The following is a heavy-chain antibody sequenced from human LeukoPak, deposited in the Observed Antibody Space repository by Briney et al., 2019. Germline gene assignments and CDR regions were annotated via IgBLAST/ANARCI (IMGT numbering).Heavy chain of an antibody. D-gene: IGHD6-13*01. V-gene: IGHV3-30*07. J-gene: IGHJ3*02. Sequence: PGGSLRLSCAASGFPFRDHAMHWVRQAPGKGLHWVAVISSDGNNKYYGHSVKGGFTISRDNSKNTPYLQMNSLRAEDTAVYYCARDLYSSRTNDAFVIWGQGTMVTVSS. CDR3: ARDLYSSRTNDAFVI. CDR1: GFPFRDHA. CDR2: ISSDGNNK.